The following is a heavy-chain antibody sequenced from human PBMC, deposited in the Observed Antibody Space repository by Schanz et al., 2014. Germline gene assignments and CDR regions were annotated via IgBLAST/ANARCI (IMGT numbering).Heavy chain of an antibody. CDR3: ARGPGGATYTHVDS. CDR2: ISSGSFTS. CDR1: PFTFSAYA. J-gene: IGHJ5*01. Sequence: EVQLVESGGGLVQPGGSLRLSCAASPFTFSAYAMNWVRQAPGKGLQWVSYISSGSFTSYYADSLKGRFTISRDDAKNTLYLQMNRLKDEDTAVYYCARGPGGATYTHVDSWGQGTLVTVSS. D-gene: IGHD1-26*01. V-gene: IGHV3-48*02.